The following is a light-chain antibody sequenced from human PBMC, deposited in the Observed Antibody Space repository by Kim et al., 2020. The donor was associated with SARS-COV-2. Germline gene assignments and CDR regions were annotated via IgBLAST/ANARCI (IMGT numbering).Light chain of an antibody. CDR3: QQYRSSPRT. CDR2: GAS. Sequence: EIVLTQSPGTLSLSPGERATLSCRASQSVSSSYLAWYQQKPGQAPRLLIYGASSRATGIPDRFSGSGSGTDFTLTISRLESEDFAVYYCQQYRSSPRTFGQGTKVDIK. CDR1: QSVSSSY. J-gene: IGKJ1*01. V-gene: IGKV3-20*01.